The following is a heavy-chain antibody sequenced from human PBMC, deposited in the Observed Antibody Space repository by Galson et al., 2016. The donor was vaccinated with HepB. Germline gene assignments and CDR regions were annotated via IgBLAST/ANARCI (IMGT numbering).Heavy chain of an antibody. J-gene: IGHJ6*03. Sequence: SLRLSCAASGFTFSSYGMHWVRQAPGKGLEWVAVIWYDGSNKYYADSVKGRFTISRDNSKNTLYLQMNSLRAEDTAVYYCARDGHPDPQGARMDVWGKGTTVTVSS. CDR3: ARDGHPDPQGARMDV. V-gene: IGHV3-33*01. CDR2: IWYDGSNK. CDR1: GFTFSSYG. D-gene: IGHD6-6*01.